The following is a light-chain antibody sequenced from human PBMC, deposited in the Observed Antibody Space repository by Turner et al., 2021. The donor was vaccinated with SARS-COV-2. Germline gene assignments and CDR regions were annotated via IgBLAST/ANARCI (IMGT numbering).Light chain of an antibody. CDR1: QTISNY. J-gene: IGKJ1*01. Sequence: DIQLTQSPSSLSASVGDRVTITCRASQTISNYVHWYQQKPGKAPTLLIYTASGLQSGVPSRFSGSGSGTDFTLTISSLQPEDFATYFCQQSYGAWTFGQGTKVELK. CDR3: QQSYGAWT. V-gene: IGKV1-39*01. CDR2: TAS.